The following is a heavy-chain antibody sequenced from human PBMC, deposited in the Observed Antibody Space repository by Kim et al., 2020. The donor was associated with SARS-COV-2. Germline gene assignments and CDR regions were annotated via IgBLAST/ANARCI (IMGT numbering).Heavy chain of an antibody. CDR3: ARGRYSSSWYNHNNWFDP. D-gene: IGHD6-13*01. Sequence: SETLSLTCAVYGGSFSGYYWSWIRQPPGKGLEWIGEINHSGSTNYNPSLKSRVTISVDTSKNQFSLKLSSVTAADTAVYYCARGRYSSSWYNHNNWFDPWGQGTLVTVSS. V-gene: IGHV4-34*01. CDR1: GGSFSGYY. CDR2: INHSGST. J-gene: IGHJ5*02.